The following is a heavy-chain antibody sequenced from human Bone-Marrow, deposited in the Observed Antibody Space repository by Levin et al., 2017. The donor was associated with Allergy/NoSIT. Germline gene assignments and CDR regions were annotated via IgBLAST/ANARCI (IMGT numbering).Heavy chain of an antibody. CDR3: AKDWGYGSGAYYDC. CDR1: GFTFSSHT. V-gene: IGHV3-23*01. J-gene: IGHJ4*02. D-gene: IGHD3-10*01. Sequence: GGSLRLSCVASGFTFSSHTMSWVRQAPGKGLEWVSGILATGGTTYYADSVKGRFTISRDNSKNTLYLQMNSLRIDDTAVYYCAKDWGYGSGAYYDCWGQGTLVTVSS. CDR2: ILATGGTT.